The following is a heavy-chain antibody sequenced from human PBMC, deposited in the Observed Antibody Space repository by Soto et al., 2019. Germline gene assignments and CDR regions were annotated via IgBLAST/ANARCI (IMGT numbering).Heavy chain of an antibody. CDR2: ISGYNGNT. V-gene: IGHV1-18*04. J-gene: IGHJ6*01. CDR1: GYTFSGYS. Sequence: ASVKVSCKASGYTFSGYSITWVRQAPGQGLEWMGRISGYNGNTNYARTLRGRLTLTTDTYTSTAYMELRSLTSDDTAVYYCAREVFCGGDTACPDMDVWGQGTTVTV. CDR3: AREVFCGGDTACPDMDV. D-gene: IGHD2-21*02.